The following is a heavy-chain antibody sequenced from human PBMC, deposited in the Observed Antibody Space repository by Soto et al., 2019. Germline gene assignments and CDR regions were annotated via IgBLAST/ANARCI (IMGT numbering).Heavy chain of an antibody. D-gene: IGHD2-2*02. Sequence: ESGGGVVQPGRSLRLSCAASGFTFSYYGMYWVRQAPGKGLEWVAVISYDGSNKYYADSVKGRFTISRDNSKNTLYLQMNSLRTEDTALYYCARDIPPDYWGQGTLVTVSS. V-gene: IGHV3-30*03. CDR3: ARDIPPDY. CDR2: ISYDGSNK. CDR1: GFTFSYYG. J-gene: IGHJ4*02.